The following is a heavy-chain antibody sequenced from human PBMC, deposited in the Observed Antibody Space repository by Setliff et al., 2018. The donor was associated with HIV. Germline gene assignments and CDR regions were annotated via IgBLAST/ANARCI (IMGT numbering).Heavy chain of an antibody. CDR2: IYTSGST. CDR3: ARGWELPFYYFYYYMDV. V-gene: IGHV4-4*07. J-gene: IGHJ6*03. CDR1: GGSVSNSY. D-gene: IGHD1-26*01. Sequence: SETLSLTCTVSGGSVSNSYCSWIRQPAGKGLQWIGRIYTSGSTNFNPSLKSRVTMSLDTSKSQFSLRLRSVTAADTAVYYCARGWELPFYYFYYYMDVWGKGTTVTVSS.